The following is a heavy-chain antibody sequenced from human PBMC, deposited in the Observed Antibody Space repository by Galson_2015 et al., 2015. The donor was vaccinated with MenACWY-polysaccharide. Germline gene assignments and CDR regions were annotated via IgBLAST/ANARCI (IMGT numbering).Heavy chain of an antibody. CDR2: MNPNSGNI. CDR3: ARAGYKASDY. CDR1: GYTLTSYE. V-gene: IGHV1-8*01. Sequence: SVKVSCKASGYTLTSYEINRVRQAPGQGLEWMGWMNPNSGNIGYAQKFLGKFTMTRDTSIGTAYMELNDLRPEHTAVYYCARAGYKASDYWG. J-gene: IGHJ4*01. D-gene: IGHD5-18*01.